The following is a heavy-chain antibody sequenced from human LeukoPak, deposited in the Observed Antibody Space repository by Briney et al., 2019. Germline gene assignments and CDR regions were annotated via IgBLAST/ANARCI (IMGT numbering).Heavy chain of an antibody. Sequence: SQTLSLTCAISGDSVSSNDASWNWIRQSPSRGLEWLGRTFYRSKWYYNYEASLKSRITINPDTSKNQFSLQLNSVTPEDTAMYYCAREVAMIRGVKNWFDRWGQGTLVTVSS. V-gene: IGHV6-1*01. J-gene: IGHJ5*02. CDR3: AREVAMIRGVKNWFDR. CDR2: TFYRSKWYY. D-gene: IGHD3-10*01. CDR1: GDSVSSNDAS.